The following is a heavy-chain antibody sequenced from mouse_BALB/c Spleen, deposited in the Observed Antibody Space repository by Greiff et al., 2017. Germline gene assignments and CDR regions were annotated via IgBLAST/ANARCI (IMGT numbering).Heavy chain of an antibody. D-gene: IGHD2-4*01. Sequence: EVKLMESGGGLVKPGGSLKLSCAASGFTFSSYAMSWVRQSPEKRLEWVAEISSGGSYTYYPDTVTGRFTISRDNAKNTLYLEMSSLRSEDTAMYYCARASTMINAWFAYWGQGTLVTVSA. CDR3: ARASTMINAWFAY. V-gene: IGHV5-9-4*01. J-gene: IGHJ3*01. CDR2: ISSGGSYT. CDR1: GFTFSSYA.